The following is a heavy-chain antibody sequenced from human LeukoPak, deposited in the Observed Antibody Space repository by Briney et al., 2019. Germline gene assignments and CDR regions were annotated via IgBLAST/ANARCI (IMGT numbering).Heavy chain of an antibody. CDR2: INLNSRGT. Sequence: ASVKVSCKASGYTFTDYYMHWVRHAPGQGLEWMGWINLNSRGTNYAQKFQGRVTMTRDTSISTAYMELNRLRSDDTAVYYCARERRGIDRAFDIWGEGTMVSVSS. CDR1: GYTFTDYY. D-gene: IGHD2/OR15-2a*01. J-gene: IGHJ3*02. V-gene: IGHV1-2*02. CDR3: ARERRGIDRAFDI.